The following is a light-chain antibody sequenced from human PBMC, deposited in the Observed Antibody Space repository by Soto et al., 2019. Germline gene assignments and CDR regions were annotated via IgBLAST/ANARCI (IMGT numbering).Light chain of an antibody. CDR1: SSDVGGYNY. Sequence: QSALTQPASASGSPGQSITISCTGTSSDVGGYNYVSWYQQHPVKAPKLMIYEVSNRPSGVSNRFSGSKSGNTASLTISGLQAEDEADYYCSSYTSSSTYVFGTGTKVTVL. J-gene: IGLJ1*01. V-gene: IGLV2-14*01. CDR3: SSYTSSSTYV. CDR2: EVS.